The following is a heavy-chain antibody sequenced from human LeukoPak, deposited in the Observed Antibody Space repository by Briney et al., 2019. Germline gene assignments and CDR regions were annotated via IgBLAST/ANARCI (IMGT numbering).Heavy chain of an antibody. J-gene: IGHJ4*02. V-gene: IGHV3-43*02. CDR1: GFTFDDYA. D-gene: IGHD3-10*01. CDR3: ARASPYGRLTFNY. CDR2: ISGDGGST. Sequence: GGFLRLSCAASGFTFDDYAMHWVRQAPGKGLEWVSLISGDGGSTYYADSVKGRFTISRDDAKNSVYLQMNSLRAEDTAVYYCARASPYGRLTFNYWGQGTLVTVSS.